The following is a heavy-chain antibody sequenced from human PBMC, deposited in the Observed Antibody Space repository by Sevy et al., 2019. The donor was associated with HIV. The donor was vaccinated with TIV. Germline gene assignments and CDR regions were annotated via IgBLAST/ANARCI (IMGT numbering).Heavy chain of an antibody. V-gene: IGHV3-23*01. Sequence: GGSLRLSCAASGFTFSSYVMTWVRQAPGKGLEWVSTISGSGGTTYYADSVKGRFTISRDNSKNTLDLQINSLRAEDTAVYYCARATYYYDSSGPYYFDYWGQGTLVTVSS. CDR2: ISGSGGTT. CDR1: GFTFSSYV. J-gene: IGHJ4*02. D-gene: IGHD3-22*01. CDR3: ARATYYYDSSGPYYFDY.